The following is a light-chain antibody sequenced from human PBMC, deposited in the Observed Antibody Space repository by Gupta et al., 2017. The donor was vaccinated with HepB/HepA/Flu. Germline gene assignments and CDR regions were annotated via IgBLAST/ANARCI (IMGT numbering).Light chain of an antibody. CDR1: SGSVASNY. CDR3: QSYDSNNWV. CDR2: ENN. J-gene: IGLJ3*02. V-gene: IGLV6-57*01. Sequence: NLMLTQPHSVSESPGKTITISCTPSSGSVASNYVQWYQQRPGSSPTTVIYENNQRPSGVPDRFSGSIDSSSNSASLTISGLKTEDEADYYCQSYDSNNWVFGGGTKLTVL.